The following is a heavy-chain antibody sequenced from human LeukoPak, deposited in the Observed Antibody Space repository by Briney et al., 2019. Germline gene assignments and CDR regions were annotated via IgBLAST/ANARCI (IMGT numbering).Heavy chain of an antibody. Sequence: GGSLRLSCAASGFTFSDYAMNWVRQAPGKGLEWVAVISDDGSNKYYADSVKGRFTISRDNSKNTLYLQMNSLRAEDTAVYYCARVDDLDAFAVWGQGTMVIVFS. CDR3: ARVDDLDAFAV. CDR1: GFTFSDYA. J-gene: IGHJ3*01. V-gene: IGHV3-30*04. CDR2: ISDDGSNK. D-gene: IGHD2-2*03.